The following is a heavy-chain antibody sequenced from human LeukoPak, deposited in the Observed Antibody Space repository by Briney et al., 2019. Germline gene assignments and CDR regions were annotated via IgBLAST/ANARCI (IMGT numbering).Heavy chain of an antibody. Sequence: SVKVSCKASGGTFSSYAISWVRQAPGQGLEWMGRIIPILGIANNAQKFQGRVTITANKSTSTAYMELSSLRSEDTAVYYCATESSSPLSLVVYWGQGTLVTVSS. D-gene: IGHD6-13*01. CDR1: GGTFSSYA. CDR2: IIPILGIA. CDR3: ATESSSPLSLVVY. J-gene: IGHJ4*02. V-gene: IGHV1-69*04.